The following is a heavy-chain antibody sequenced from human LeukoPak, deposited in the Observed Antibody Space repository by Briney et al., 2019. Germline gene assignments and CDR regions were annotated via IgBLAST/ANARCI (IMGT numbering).Heavy chain of an antibody. D-gene: IGHD5-12*01. J-gene: IGHJ4*02. CDR2: IIPIFGTA. V-gene: IGHV1-69*06. Sequence: SVKVSCKASGGTFSSYAISWVRQAPGPGLEWMGGIIPIFGTANYAQKFHGRVTITADKSTSTAYMELSSLRSEDTAVYYCAHVDIVATVLGGLDYWGQGTLVTVSS. CDR3: AHVDIVATVLGGLDY. CDR1: GGTFSSYA.